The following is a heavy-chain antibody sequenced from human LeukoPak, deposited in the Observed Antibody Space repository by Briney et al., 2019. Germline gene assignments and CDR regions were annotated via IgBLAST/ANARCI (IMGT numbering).Heavy chain of an antibody. CDR3: ARGGSYYYYYMDV. J-gene: IGHJ6*03. D-gene: IGHD1-26*01. CDR2: IIPIFGTA. CDR1: GYTFTTYG. Sequence: ASVKVSCKASGYTFTTYGISWVRQAPGQGLEWMGGIIPIFGTANYAQKFQGRVTITTDESTSTAYMELSSLRSEDTAVYYCARGGSYYYYYMDVWGKGTTVTVSS. V-gene: IGHV1-69*05.